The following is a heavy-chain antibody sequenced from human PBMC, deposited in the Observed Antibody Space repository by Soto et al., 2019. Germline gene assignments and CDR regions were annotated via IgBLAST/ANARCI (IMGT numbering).Heavy chain of an antibody. J-gene: IGHJ4*02. CDR1: VGSISRYY. CDR3: ARGARKTHFDY. Sequence: QVQLQESGPGLVKPSETLSLTCTVSVGSISRYYWSWIRQPPGKGLEWIGYISDSGSTNYNPSLKSRVTVSVDTSKNQFSLKLSSVTPADTAVYYCARGARKTHFDYWGQGTLVTVSS. V-gene: IGHV4-59*01. CDR2: ISDSGST.